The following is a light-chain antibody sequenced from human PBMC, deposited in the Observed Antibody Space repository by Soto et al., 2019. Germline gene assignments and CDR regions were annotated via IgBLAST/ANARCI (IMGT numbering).Light chain of an antibody. Sequence: QSVLTQPASVSGSPGQSITISCTGTSSDVGGYNHVSWYQQHPGKAPKLMIYDVSSRPSGVSNRFSGSQSGNTASLTISGLQAEDEADYYCKSFTAGFTYAFGTGTTVPVL. J-gene: IGLJ1*01. CDR2: DVS. CDR3: KSFTAGFTYA. CDR1: SSDVGGYNH. V-gene: IGLV2-14*01.